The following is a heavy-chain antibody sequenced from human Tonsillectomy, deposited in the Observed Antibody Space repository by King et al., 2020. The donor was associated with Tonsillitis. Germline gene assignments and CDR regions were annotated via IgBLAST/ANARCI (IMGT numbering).Heavy chain of an antibody. CDR1: GYSFTSYW. D-gene: IGHD6-19*01. J-gene: IGHJ4*02. CDR2: IYPGDSDT. CDR3: AIHVQNEGQWLVFNTDY. Sequence: VQLVESGAEVKKPGESLKISCKGSGYSFTSYWIGWVRQMPGKGLEWMGIIYPGDSDTRYSPSFQGQVTISADKSISTAYLQWSSLKASDTAMYYCAIHVQNEGQWLVFNTDYWGQGTLVTVSS. V-gene: IGHV5-51*01.